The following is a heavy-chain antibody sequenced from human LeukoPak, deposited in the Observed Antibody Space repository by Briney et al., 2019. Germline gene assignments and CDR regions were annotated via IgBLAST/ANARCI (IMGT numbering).Heavy chain of an antibody. CDR2: IIPIFGTA. V-gene: IGHV1-69*13. CDR3: ARDGSGSYSFDY. J-gene: IGHJ4*02. CDR1: GGTFSSYA. Sequence: SVKVSCTASGGTFSSYAISWVRQAPGQGLEWMGGIIPIFGTANYAQKFQGRVTITADESTSTAYMELSSLRSEDTAVYYCARDGSGSYSFDYWGQGTLVTVSS. D-gene: IGHD3-10*01.